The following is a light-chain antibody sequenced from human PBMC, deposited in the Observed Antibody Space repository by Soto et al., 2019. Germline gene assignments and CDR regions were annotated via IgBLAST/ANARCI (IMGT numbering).Light chain of an antibody. J-gene: IGKJ2*01. CDR1: QSVSSSY. V-gene: IGKV3-20*01. CDR2: GAS. CDR3: QQYGSSPRT. Sequence: EIVLTQSPGTLSLSPGERATLSCRASQSVSSSYLAWYQQKPGQAPRLLIYGASSRATGIPDRFSGSGTGTDFTLTISRLEPAAFAVYYCQQYGSSPRTFGQGTKQEIK.